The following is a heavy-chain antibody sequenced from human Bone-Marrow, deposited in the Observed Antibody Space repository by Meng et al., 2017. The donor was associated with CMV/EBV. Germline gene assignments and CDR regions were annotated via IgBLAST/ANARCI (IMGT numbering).Heavy chain of an antibody. D-gene: IGHD3-16*01. CDR1: GFTFSSYS. CDR3: AREGGVRTAFDI. V-gene: IGHV3-21*01. Sequence: GGSLRLSCAASGFTFSSYSMNWVRQAPGKGLEWVSSISSSSSYIYYADSVKGRFTISRDNSKNRLYLRMDSLKTEDTAVYYCAREGGVRTAFDIWGQGTMVTVSS. CDR2: ISSSSSYI. J-gene: IGHJ3*02.